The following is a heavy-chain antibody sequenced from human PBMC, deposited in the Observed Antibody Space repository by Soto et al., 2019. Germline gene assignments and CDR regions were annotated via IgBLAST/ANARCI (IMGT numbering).Heavy chain of an antibody. CDR3: ARRLIFGVVPSWFDP. D-gene: IGHD3-3*01. V-gene: IGHV4-39*01. CDR1: GGSISSSSYY. CDR2: IYYSGST. J-gene: IGHJ5*02. Sequence: QLQLQEAGPGLVKPSETLSLTCTVSGGSISSSSYYWGWIRQPPGKGLEWIGGIYYSGSTYYNPSLKSRVTISVDTSKNQFSLKLSSVTAADTAVYYCARRLIFGVVPSWFDPWGQGTLVTVSS.